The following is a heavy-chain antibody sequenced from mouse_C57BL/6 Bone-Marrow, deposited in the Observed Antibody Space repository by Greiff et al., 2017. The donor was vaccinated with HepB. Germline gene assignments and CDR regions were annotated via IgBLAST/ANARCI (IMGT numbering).Heavy chain of an antibody. V-gene: IGHV1-55*01. CDR3: AREDFTTVVAYDY. CDR1: GYTFTSYW. Sequence: VQLKQPGAELVKPGASVKMSCKASGYTFTSYWITWVKQRPGQGLEWIGDIYPGSGSTNYNEKFKSKATLTVDTSSSTAYMQLSSLTSEDSAVYYCAREDFTTVVAYDYWGQGTTLTVSS. J-gene: IGHJ2*01. D-gene: IGHD1-1*01. CDR2: IYPGSGST.